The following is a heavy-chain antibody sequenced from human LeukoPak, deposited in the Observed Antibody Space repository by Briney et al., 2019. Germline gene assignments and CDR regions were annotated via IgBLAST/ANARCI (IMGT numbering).Heavy chain of an antibody. D-gene: IGHD3-10*01. CDR3: ARERVLLWFGELPYYFDY. J-gene: IGHJ4*02. Sequence: SETLSLTCDVSGGSIDSTNWWNWIRPPPGKGLEWIGEINHSGGTNYNPSLKSRVTISVDTSKNQFSLKLSSVTAADTAVYYCARERVLLWFGELPYYFDYWGQGTLVTVSS. V-gene: IGHV4/OR15-8*01. CDR2: INHSGGT. CDR1: GGSIDSTNW.